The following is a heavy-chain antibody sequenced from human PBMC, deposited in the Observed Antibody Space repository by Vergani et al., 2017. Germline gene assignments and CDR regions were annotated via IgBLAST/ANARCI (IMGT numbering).Heavy chain of an antibody. CDR2: IYYSGST. Sequence: LQLHESCPGLVKPSATLSLTCSVSGASIRSRNYYWGWIRQPPGKGLEWIASIYYSGSTYYNPSLKSRVTISVDTSKNHFSLKLSSVTAADTAVYFCAGHSTVEWLVKLGWIDPWGQGILVTVSS. D-gene: IGHD6-19*01. V-gene: IGHV4-39*01. CDR3: AGHSTVEWLVKLGWIDP. J-gene: IGHJ5*02. CDR1: GASIRSRNYY.